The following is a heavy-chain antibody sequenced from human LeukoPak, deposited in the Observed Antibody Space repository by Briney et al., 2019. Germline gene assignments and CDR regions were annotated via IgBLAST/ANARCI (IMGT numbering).Heavy chain of an antibody. CDR1: GGTFSSYA. D-gene: IGHD2-21*02. CDR2: IIPILGIA. Sequence: SVKVSCKASGGTFSSYAISWVRQAPGQGLEWMGRIIPILGIANYAQKFQGRVTITADKSTSTAYMELSSLRSEDTAVYYCASSAYCGGDCYCYWGQGTLVTVSS. J-gene: IGHJ4*02. V-gene: IGHV1-69*04. CDR3: ASSAYCGGDCYCY.